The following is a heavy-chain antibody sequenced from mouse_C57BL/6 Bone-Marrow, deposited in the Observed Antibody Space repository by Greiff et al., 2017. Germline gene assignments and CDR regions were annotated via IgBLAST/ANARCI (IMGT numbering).Heavy chain of an antibody. V-gene: IGHV1-55*01. CDR3: ARPYYNNYGYCDV. Sequence: QVQLQQPGAGLVKPGASVKLSCKASGYTFPSYWITWVKPRPGQGLEWIGDISPGSGNINYNETFKSKATLTVDKSSSTVYMQLSSLTSEDSAVYYCARPYYNNYGYCDVWGTGTTVTVSS. D-gene: IGHD2-12*01. CDR1: GYTFPSYW. J-gene: IGHJ1*03. CDR2: ISPGSGNI.